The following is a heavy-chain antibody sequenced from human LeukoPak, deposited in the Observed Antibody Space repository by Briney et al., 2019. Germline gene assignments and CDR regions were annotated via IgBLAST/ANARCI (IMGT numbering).Heavy chain of an antibody. CDR3: ARPVLRFLEWSPHYYYGMDV. CDR2: IIPIFGTA. V-gene: IGHV1-69*06. CDR1: GGTFSSYA. D-gene: IGHD3-3*01. Sequence: ASVKVSCKASGGTFSSYAISWVRQAPGQGLEWMGGIIPIFGTANYAQKFQGRVTITADKSTSTAYMELSSLRSEDTAVYYCARPVLRFLEWSPHYYYGMDVWGQGTTVTVSS. J-gene: IGHJ6*02.